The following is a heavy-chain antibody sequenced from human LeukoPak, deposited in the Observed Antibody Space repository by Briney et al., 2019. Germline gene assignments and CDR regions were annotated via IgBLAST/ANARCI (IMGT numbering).Heavy chain of an antibody. CDR2: IWYDESNK. J-gene: IGHJ4*02. D-gene: IGHD1/OR15-1a*01. V-gene: IGHV3-33*01. CDR3: VRDPATGITAIGNTFDY. CDR1: GFTFSNYG. Sequence: GGSLRLSCATSGFTFSNYGMHWVRQAPGKGLEWVAVIWYDESNKYYADSVKGRFTISRDNSKNTLYLQMNSLRAEDTAVYYCVRDPATGITAIGNTFDYWGQGTLVTVTS.